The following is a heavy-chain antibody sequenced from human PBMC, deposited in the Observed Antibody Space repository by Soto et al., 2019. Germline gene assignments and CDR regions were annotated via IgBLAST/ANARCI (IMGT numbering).Heavy chain of an antibody. Sequence: SETLSLTGAVSGDSVSSNNYWIWVRQPPSEGLEWIGEISHSGSAIYNPSLESRVTISLDKSRNHFSLILSSVTAADTAVYYCARNRAYSQGDWGQGTLVTVS. V-gene: IGHV4-4*02. D-gene: IGHD5-18*01. CDR3: ARNRAYSQGD. CDR2: ISHSGSA. J-gene: IGHJ4*02. CDR1: GDSVSSNNY.